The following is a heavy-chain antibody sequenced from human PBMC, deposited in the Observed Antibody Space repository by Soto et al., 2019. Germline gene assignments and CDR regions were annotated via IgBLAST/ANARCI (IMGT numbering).Heavy chain of an antibody. J-gene: IGHJ4*02. CDR2: IYYSGGT. CDR1: DGSISSSSYS. CDR3: ANYYDSSGLHF. D-gene: IGHD3-22*01. Sequence: SGTLSLRCTVSDGSISSSSYSWGWIRQPPGKGLEWTGSIYYSGGTYYNPSLKSRVTISVDTSKNQFSLKLSSVTAADTGVYYCANYYDSSGLHFWGPGLLVTVS. V-gene: IGHV4-39*01.